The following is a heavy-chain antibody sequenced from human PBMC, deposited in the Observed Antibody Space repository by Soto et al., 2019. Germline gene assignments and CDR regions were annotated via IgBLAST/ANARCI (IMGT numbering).Heavy chain of an antibody. CDR3: AKRQGIGAAAKNFDL. J-gene: IGHJ4*02. Sequence: GSLRLSCAASGFTFSSYSMNWVRQAPGKGLEWVSSISAGGNLIYYADSVRGRFTMSRDNSKNMLYLQTNSLRAEDTAVYFCAKRQGIGAAAKNFDLWGQGARVTVSS. CDR1: GFTFSSYS. CDR2: ISAGGNLI. V-gene: IGHV3-23*01. D-gene: IGHD6-13*01.